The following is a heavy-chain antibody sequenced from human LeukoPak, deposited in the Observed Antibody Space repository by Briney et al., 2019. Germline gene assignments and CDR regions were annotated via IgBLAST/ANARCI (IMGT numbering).Heavy chain of an antibody. J-gene: IGHJ6*02. CDR1: GFTFSSYA. CDR2: ISSSGGST. V-gene: IGHV3-23*01. D-gene: IGHD3-9*01. CDR3: AKDNTLTGYYTYYYYYGMDV. Sequence: GGSLRLSCAASGFTFSSYAMSWVRQAPGKGLEWVSAISSSGGSTYYADSVKGRFTISRDNSKNTLYLQMNSLRAEDPAVYYCAKDNTLTGYYTYYYYYGMDVWGQGTTVTVPS.